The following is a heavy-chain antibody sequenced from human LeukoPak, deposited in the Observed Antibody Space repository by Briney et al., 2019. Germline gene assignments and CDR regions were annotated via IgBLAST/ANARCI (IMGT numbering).Heavy chain of an antibody. J-gene: IGHJ4*02. CDR1: GYTFTGYY. D-gene: IGHD3-10*01. V-gene: IGHV1-2*02. Sequence: ASETVSCKASGYTFTGYYMHWVRQAPGQGLEWMGWIIPNSGGTNYAQKFQGRVTMTRDTSISTAYMELSRLRSDDTAMYYCANLPLNYGVDYWGQGTLVTV. CDR2: IIPNSGGT. CDR3: ANLPLNYGVDY.